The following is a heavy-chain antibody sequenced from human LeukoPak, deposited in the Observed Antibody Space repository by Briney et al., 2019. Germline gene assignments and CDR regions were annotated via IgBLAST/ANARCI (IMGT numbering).Heavy chain of an antibody. CDR1: GYDFINYG. CDR2: ISAYNGNT. Sequence: ASVKVSCKASGYDFINYGISWVRQAPGQGLEWMGWISAYNGNTNYAQKLQGRVTMTTDTSTSTAYMELRSLRSDDTAVYYCARTWIHNWFDPWGQGTLVTVSS. CDR3: ARTWIHNWFDP. V-gene: IGHV1-18*01. J-gene: IGHJ5*02. D-gene: IGHD5-18*01.